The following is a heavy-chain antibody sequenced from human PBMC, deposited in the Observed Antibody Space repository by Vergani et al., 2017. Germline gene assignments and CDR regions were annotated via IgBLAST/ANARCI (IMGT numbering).Heavy chain of an antibody. CDR2: IYYSGST. D-gene: IGHD3-3*01. CDR1: GGSISSSSYY. J-gene: IGHJ3*02. V-gene: IGHV4-39*01. Sequence: QVQLQESGPGLVKPSETLSLTCTVSGGSISSSSYYWGWIRQPPGKGLEWIGSIYYSGSTYYNPSLKSRVTISVDTSKNQFSLKLSSVTAADTAVYYCARKKDFWSGYCTGGAFDIWGQGTMVTVSS. CDR3: ARKKDFWSGYCTGGAFDI.